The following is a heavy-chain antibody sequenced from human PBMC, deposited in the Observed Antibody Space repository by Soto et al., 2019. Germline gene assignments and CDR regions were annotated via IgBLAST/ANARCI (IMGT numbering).Heavy chain of an antibody. Sequence: PSETLSLTCTVSGGSISSSSYYWGWIRQPPGKGLEWIGSIYYSGGTYYNPSLKSRVTISVDTSKNQFSLKLSSVTAADTAVYYCARRGYDILTGYAFSRGSSYYFDYWGQGTLVTVS. CDR1: GGSISSSSYY. J-gene: IGHJ4*02. D-gene: IGHD3-9*01. CDR3: ARRGYDILTGYAFSRGSSYYFDY. V-gene: IGHV4-39*01. CDR2: IYYSGGT.